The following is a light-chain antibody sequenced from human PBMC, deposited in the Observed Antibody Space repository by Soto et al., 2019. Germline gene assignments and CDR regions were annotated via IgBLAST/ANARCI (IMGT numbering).Light chain of an antibody. CDR1: SSDVGGYNY. V-gene: IGLV2-14*01. J-gene: IGLJ3*02. CDR3: SSYTSSRTRV. Sequence: QSALTQPASVSGSPGQSITISCTGTSSDVGGYNYVSWYQQHPGKAPKLMIYEVSNRPSGVSHRFSGSKSGNTASLTISGLKAEDEADYYCSSYTSSRTRVFGGGTKLTVL. CDR2: EVS.